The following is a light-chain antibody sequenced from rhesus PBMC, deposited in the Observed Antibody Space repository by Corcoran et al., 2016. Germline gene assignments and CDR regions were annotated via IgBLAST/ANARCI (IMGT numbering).Light chain of an antibody. CDR1: QSLLDREDGNTY. V-gene: IGKV2-104*02. J-gene: IGKJ1*01. Sequence: DIVMTQTPLSLPVTPGEPASISCRSSQSLLDREDGNTYLDWYLQKPGQSPQLLIYEVSNRASGVPDRLRAGGSYTDCTLKISRVEARDVGVYYCMQALGYPRTFGQGTKVEIK. CDR2: EVS. CDR3: MQALGYPRT.